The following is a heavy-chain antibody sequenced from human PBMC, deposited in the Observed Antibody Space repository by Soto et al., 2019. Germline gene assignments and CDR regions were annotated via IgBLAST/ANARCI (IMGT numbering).Heavy chain of an antibody. CDR3: AKDPNTIFGVVSPPDY. J-gene: IGHJ4*02. CDR1: GFTFSSYG. D-gene: IGHD3-3*01. CDR2: ISYDGSNK. Sequence: QVQLVESGGGVVQPGRSLRLSCAASGFTFSSYGMHWVRQAPGKGLEWVAVISYDGSNKYYADSVKGRFTISRDNSKNALYLQMNSLRAEDTAVYYCAKDPNTIFGVVSPPDYWGQGTLVTVSS. V-gene: IGHV3-30*18.